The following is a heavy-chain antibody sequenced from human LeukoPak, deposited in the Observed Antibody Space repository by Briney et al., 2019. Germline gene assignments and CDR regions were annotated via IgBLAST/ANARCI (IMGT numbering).Heavy chain of an antibody. J-gene: IGHJ3*02. CDR3: ASEGIAAAADI. V-gene: IGHV3-30*03. D-gene: IGHD6-13*01. CDR2: ISYDGSNK. Sequence: GGSLRLSCAASGFTFSSYGMHWVRQAPGKGLEWVAVISYDGSNKYYADSVKGRVTISRDNSKNTLYLQMNSLRAEDTAVYYCASEGIAAAADIWGQGTMVTVSS. CDR1: GFTFSSYG.